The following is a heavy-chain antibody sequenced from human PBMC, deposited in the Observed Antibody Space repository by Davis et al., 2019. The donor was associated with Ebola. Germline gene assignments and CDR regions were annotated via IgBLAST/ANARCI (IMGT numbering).Heavy chain of an antibody. V-gene: IGHV1-18*01. CDR1: GYTFTSYG. D-gene: IGHD4-17*01. CDR3: AAAYGDYGYYYGMDV. CDR2: ISAYNGNT. Sequence: ASVKVSCKASGYTFTSYGISWVRQAPGQGLEWMGWISAYNGNTNYAQKFQKRVTITRDMSTSTAYMELSSLRSEDTAVYYCAAAYGDYGYYYGMDVWGQGTTVTVSS. J-gene: IGHJ6*02.